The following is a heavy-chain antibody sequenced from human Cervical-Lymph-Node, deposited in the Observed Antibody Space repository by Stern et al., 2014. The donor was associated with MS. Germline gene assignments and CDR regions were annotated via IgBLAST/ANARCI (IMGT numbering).Heavy chain of an antibody. J-gene: IGHJ4*02. CDR3: ARAHRDGYNSY. D-gene: IGHD5-24*01. CDR2: ISSKSSYT. CDR1: GFTFSSTS. V-gene: IGHV3-21*01. Sequence: EVQLVESGGGLVTPGGSLSLSCAASGFTFSSTSMNWVRQAPGKGLAWVSSISSKSSYTFYADSVKGRFTISRDNAKNSLFLQMNRLTAGDTAVYYCARAHRDGYNSYWGQGSLVTVSS.